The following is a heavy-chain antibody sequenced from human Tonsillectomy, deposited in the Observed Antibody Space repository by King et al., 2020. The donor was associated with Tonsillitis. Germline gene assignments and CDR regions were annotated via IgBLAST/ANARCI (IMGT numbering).Heavy chain of an antibody. D-gene: IGHD1-1*01. CDR1: GFTFDDFA. J-gene: IGHJ6*02. Sequence: VQLVESGGGLVQPGGSLRLSCEASGFTFDDFAIHWVRQPPGKGLEWVSGMKWNGDNVGFADSVKGRFTISRDTAKNSLFLEMSSLRPEDTALYYCAKDRGRGQMHPKYYYNGLDVWGQETTV. CDR2: MKWNGDNV. V-gene: IGHV3-9*01. CDR3: AKDRGRGQMHPKYYYNGLDV.